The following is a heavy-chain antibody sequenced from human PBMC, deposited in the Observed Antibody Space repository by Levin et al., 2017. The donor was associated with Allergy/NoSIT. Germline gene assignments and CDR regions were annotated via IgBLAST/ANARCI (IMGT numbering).Heavy chain of an antibody. Sequence: SETLSLTCTVSGGSISSYYWSWIRQPPGKGLEWIGYIYYSGSTNYNPSLKSRVTISVDTSKNQFSLKLSSVTAADTAVYYCARWDYGVPAYAFDIWGQGTMVTVSS. CDR2: IYYSGST. CDR3: ARWDYGVPAYAFDI. CDR1: GGSISSYY. J-gene: IGHJ3*02. V-gene: IGHV4-59*08. D-gene: IGHD4-17*01.